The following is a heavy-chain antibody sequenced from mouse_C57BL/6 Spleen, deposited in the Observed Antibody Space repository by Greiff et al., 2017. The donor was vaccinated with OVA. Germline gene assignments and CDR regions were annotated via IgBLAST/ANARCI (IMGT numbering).Heavy chain of an antibody. CDR3: AREGSVDYYGSSPWGYAMDY. CDR2: INPGSGGT. D-gene: IGHD1-1*01. CDR1: GYAFTNYL. Sequence: QVQLQQSGAELVRPGTSVKVSCKASGYAFTNYLIEWVKQRPGQGLEWIGVINPGSGGTNYNEKFKGKATLTADKSSSTAYMQLSSLTSEDSAVYFCAREGSVDYYGSSPWGYAMDYWGQGTSVTVSS. V-gene: IGHV1-54*01. J-gene: IGHJ4*01.